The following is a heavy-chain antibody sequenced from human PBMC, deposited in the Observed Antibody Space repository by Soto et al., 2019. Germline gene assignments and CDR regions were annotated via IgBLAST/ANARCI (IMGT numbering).Heavy chain of an antibody. CDR1: GVTFNTNS. D-gene: IGHD6-6*01. J-gene: IGHJ4*02. CDR3: AKDTRGSSSQYFDY. CDR2: FGSGDTT. Sequence: GSLSLSCATSGVTFNTNSMALVRPVPGRGLEWVSGFGSGDTTYYADSVKGRFTISRDNSKSTLYLQMNSLRAEDTARYYCAKDTRGSSSQYFDYWGQGTLVTVSS. V-gene: IGHV3-23*01.